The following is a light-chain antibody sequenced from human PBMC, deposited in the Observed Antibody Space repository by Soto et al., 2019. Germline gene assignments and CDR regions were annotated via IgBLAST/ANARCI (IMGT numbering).Light chain of an antibody. CDR2: GAS. CDR3: LQDINYPWT. V-gene: IGKV1-6*02. CDR1: QGIGNA. J-gene: IGKJ1*01. Sequence: AIQMTQSPSSLSAAVGDRFTSSFLASQGIGNALGWYQQKPGKPPKVLIYGASNLQSGVPPRFSGSGSGTDFTLAISSLQPEDSATYYCLQDINYPWTFGQGTKVDIK.